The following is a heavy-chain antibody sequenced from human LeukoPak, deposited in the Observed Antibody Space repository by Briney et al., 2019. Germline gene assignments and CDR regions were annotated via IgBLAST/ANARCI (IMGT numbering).Heavy chain of an antibody. J-gene: IGHJ4*02. CDR1: GGTFSSYA. D-gene: IGHD2-21*01. CDR2: IIPIFGTA. V-gene: IGHV1-69*06. Sequence: SVKVSYKASGGTFSSYAISWVRQAPGQGLEWMGGIIPIFGTANYAQKFQGRVTITADKSTSTAYMELSSLRSEDTAVYYCAKDINSVAKAGGAFDYWGQGTLVTVSS. CDR3: AKDINSVAKAGGAFDY.